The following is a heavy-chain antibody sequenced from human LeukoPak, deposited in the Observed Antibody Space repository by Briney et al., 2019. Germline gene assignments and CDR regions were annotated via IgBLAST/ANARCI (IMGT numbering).Heavy chain of an antibody. CDR2: ISGSGGAA. D-gene: IGHD6-25*01. CDR3: ARDDWTTSGRLDP. CDR1: GFTFSRYS. Sequence: GGSLRLSCAASGFTFSRYSMNWVRQAPGKGLEWVSAISGSGGAAYSADSVKGRFTISRDNSNNTLYLEMSGLRLDDTAVYYCARDDWTTSGRLDPWGQGTLVTVSS. J-gene: IGHJ5*02. V-gene: IGHV3-23*01.